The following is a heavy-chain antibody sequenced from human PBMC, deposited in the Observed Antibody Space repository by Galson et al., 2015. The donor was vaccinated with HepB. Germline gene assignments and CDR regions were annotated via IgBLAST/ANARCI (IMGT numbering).Heavy chain of an antibody. CDR1: GFTFSSYA. CDR2: ISGSGGST. J-gene: IGHJ1*01. Sequence: SLRLSCAASGFTFSSYAMHWVRQAPGKGLEWVSAISGSGGSTYYADSVKGRFTISRDNSKNTLYLQMNSLRAEDTAVYYCATIIKDYYDSSGYLDDEYFQHWGQGTLVTVSS. D-gene: IGHD3-22*01. CDR3: ATIIKDYYDSSGYLDDEYFQH. V-gene: IGHV3-23*01.